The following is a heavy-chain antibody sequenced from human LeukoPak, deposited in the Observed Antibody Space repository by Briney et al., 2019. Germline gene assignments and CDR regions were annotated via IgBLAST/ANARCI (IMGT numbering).Heavy chain of an antibody. Sequence: SSPTLVKPTQTLTLTCTFSGFSLSSGVVGVGWIRQPPGKALEWLALIYWNDDKRYSPSLKNRLTITKATSENQVVLTLTKMEPVDTATYYCTHTVDYGGNPNDYWGQGTLVTVSS. V-gene: IGHV2-5*01. D-gene: IGHD4-23*01. CDR1: GFSLSSGVVG. J-gene: IGHJ4*02. CDR3: THTVDYGGNPNDY. CDR2: IYWNDDK.